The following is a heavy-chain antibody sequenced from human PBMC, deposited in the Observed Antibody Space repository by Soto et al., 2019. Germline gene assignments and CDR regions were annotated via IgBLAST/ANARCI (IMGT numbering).Heavy chain of an antibody. J-gene: IGHJ3*02. CDR1: GGTFSSYA. Sequence: QVQLVQSGAEVKKPGSSVKVSCKASGGTFSSYAISWVRQAPGQGLEWMGGIIPIFGTANYAQKFPGRVTITADESTSTAYMELSSLRSEDTAVYYCARDQRKYYYDSSGSPRSAFDIWGQGTMVTVSS. V-gene: IGHV1-69*01. CDR2: IIPIFGTA. D-gene: IGHD3-22*01. CDR3: ARDQRKYYYDSSGSPRSAFDI.